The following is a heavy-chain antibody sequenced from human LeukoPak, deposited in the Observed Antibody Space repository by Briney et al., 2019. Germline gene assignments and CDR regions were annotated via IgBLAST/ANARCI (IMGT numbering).Heavy chain of an antibody. D-gene: IGHD6-19*01. V-gene: IGHV3-23*01. CDR2: FSGSGGST. CDR1: GFTFSSYA. Sequence: GGSLRLSCAASGFTFSSYAMSWVRQAPGKGLECISGFSGSGGSTYYADSVKGRFTISRDNSKNTLFLQMNSLRADDTAVYYCAKGGIAVASTSYYYYMDVWAKGTTVTISS. J-gene: IGHJ6*03. CDR3: AKGGIAVASTSYYYYMDV.